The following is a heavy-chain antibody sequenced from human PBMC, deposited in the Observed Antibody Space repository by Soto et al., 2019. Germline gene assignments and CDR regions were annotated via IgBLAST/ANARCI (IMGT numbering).Heavy chain of an antibody. CDR2: INPSGGST. Sequence: ASVKVSCKASGYTFTSYYMHWVRQAPGQGLEWMGIINPSGGSTSYAQKFQGRVTMTRDTSTSTVYMELGSLRSEDTAVYYCARANPEAARPYYYYYYGMDVWGQGTTVTVSS. CDR3: ARANPEAARPYYYYYYGMDV. V-gene: IGHV1-46*01. J-gene: IGHJ6*02. D-gene: IGHD6-6*01. CDR1: GYTFTSYY.